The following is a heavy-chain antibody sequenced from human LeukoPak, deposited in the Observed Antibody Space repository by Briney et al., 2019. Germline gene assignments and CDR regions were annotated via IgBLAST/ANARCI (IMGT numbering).Heavy chain of an antibody. Sequence: SETLSLTCTVSGGSISSGGYYWSWIRQHPGKGLEGIGYIYYSGSTYYNPSLKSRVTISVDTSKNQFSLKLSSVTAADTAVYYCAGCKGATVTNLDYWGQGTLVTVSS. CDR1: GGSISSGGYY. D-gene: IGHD4-17*01. J-gene: IGHJ4*02. CDR2: IYYSGST. V-gene: IGHV4-31*03. CDR3: AGCKGATVTNLDY.